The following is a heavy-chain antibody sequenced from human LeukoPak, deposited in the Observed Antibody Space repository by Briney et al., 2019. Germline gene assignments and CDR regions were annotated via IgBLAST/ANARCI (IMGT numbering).Heavy chain of an antibody. CDR1: GYTFTSYY. D-gene: IGHD3-10*01. V-gene: IGHV1-46*01. Sequence: ASVKVSCKASGYTFTSYYMHWVRQAPGQGVEWMGIINPSGGSTSYAQKFQGRVTMTRDTSTSTVYMELSSLRSEDTAAYYCARAYYGSGSYYKGFVGWFDPWGQGTLVTVSS. CDR3: ARAYYGSGSYYKGFVGWFDP. J-gene: IGHJ5*02. CDR2: INPSGGST.